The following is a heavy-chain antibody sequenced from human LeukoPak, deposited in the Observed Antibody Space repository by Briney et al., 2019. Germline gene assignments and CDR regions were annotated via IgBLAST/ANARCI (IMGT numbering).Heavy chain of an antibody. V-gene: IGHV1-18*01. Sequence: GASVKVSCKASGYTFTSYGISWVRQAPGQGLEWMGWISAYNGNTDYAQKFQGRVTMTTDTSTSTAYMELWSLRSDDTAVYYCARDRGYYDSSGYEGAFDIWGQGTMVTVSS. CDR3: ARDRGYYDSSGYEGAFDI. J-gene: IGHJ3*02. CDR2: ISAYNGNT. D-gene: IGHD3-22*01. CDR1: GYTFTSYG.